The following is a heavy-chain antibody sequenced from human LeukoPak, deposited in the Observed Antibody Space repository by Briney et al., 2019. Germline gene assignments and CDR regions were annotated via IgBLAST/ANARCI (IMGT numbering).Heavy chain of an antibody. CDR3: AKYTALVTTDY. D-gene: IGHD5-18*01. Sequence: GGSLRLSCAASGFTFSSYAMSWARQAPGKGLEWVSAISHSGGSTYYADSVKGRFTISRDNSKNTLYLQMNSLRAEDTAVYYCAKYTALVTTDYWGQGTLVTVSS. V-gene: IGHV3-23*01. CDR2: ISHSGGST. CDR1: GFTFSSYA. J-gene: IGHJ4*02.